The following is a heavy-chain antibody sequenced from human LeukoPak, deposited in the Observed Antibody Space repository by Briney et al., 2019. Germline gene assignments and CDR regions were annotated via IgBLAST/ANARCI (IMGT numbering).Heavy chain of an antibody. D-gene: IGHD6-13*01. CDR3: ARDLREGSSSYQIPFDY. CDR2: SSAYNGNT. Sequence: PGESLKVSCKASGYTFTNYGISWVRQAPGQGLEWMGWSSAYNGNTNYAQRLQGRVTMTADTSTSTAYMELRSLRSDDTAVYYCARDLREGSSSYQIPFDYWGQGTLVTVSS. J-gene: IGHJ4*02. CDR1: GYTFTNYG. V-gene: IGHV1-18*01.